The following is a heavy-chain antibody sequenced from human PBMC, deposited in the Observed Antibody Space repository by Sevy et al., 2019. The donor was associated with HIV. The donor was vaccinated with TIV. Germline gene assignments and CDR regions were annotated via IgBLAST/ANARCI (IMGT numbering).Heavy chain of an antibody. J-gene: IGHJ5*02. CDR1: GFTFSTYS. CDR2: ISSSSSTI. Sequence: GGSLRLSCAASGFTFSTYSMNWVRQAPGKGLEWVSYISSSSSTIYYADSVKGRFTISRDNAKNSVYLKMNSLRDEDTAVYYCARDPSTKSSIAARRNNWFDPWGQRTLVTVSS. V-gene: IGHV3-48*02. D-gene: IGHD6-6*01. CDR3: ARDPSTKSSIAARRNNWFDP.